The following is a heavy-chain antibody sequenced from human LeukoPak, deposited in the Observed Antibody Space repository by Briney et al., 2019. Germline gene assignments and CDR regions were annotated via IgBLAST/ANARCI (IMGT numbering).Heavy chain of an antibody. CDR1: GGSFSGYY. V-gene: IGHV4-34*01. D-gene: IGHD3-10*01. J-gene: IGHJ6*02. CDR2: INHSGST. CDR3: ARDSGSGSYRRYYYYYGMDV. Sequence: SETLSLTCAVYGGSFSGYYWSWIRQPPGKGLEWIGEINHSGSTNYNPSLKSRVTMSVDTSKNQFSLKLSSVTAADTAVYYCARDSGSGSYRRYYYYYGMDVWGQGTTVTVSS.